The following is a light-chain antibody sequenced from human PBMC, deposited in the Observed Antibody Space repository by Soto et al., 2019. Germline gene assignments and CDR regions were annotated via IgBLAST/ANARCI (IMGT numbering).Light chain of an antibody. CDR1: QSVSNNY. CDR2: GAS. Sequence: EIVLTQSPGTLSLSPVERGSLXFRASQSVSNNYLAWYQQKPGQAPRLLIYGASNRATGIPDRFSGSGSGTDFTLTISRLEPEDFAVYYCQQYGSSGTFGQGTKVDI. V-gene: IGKV3-20*01. CDR3: QQYGSSGT. J-gene: IGKJ1*01.